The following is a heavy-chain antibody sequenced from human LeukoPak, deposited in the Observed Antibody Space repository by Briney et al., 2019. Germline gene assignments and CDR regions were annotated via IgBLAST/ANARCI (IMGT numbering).Heavy chain of an antibody. Sequence: SETLSLTCAVYGGSFSGYYWSWIRQLPGKGLEWIGEINHSGSTNYNPSLKSRVTISVDTSKNQFSLKLSSVTAADTAVYYCARGRQYSYGPTGHWYFDLWGRGTLVTVSS. CDR2: INHSGST. CDR1: GGSFSGYY. D-gene: IGHD5-18*01. CDR3: ARGRQYSYGPTGHWYFDL. V-gene: IGHV4-34*01. J-gene: IGHJ2*01.